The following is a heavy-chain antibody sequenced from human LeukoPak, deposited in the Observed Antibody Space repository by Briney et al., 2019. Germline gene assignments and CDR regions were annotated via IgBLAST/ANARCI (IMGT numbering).Heavy chain of an antibody. V-gene: IGHV1-46*01. CDR2: INPSGGRT. CDR1: GYTLTSYY. CDR3: TRGTLRYFDF. J-gene: IGHJ4*02. Sequence: ASVKVSCKASGYTLTSYYMHWVRQAPGQGPEWMGVINPSGGRTTSYAQKIQGRVTMTRDTSMSTVNVELSSLRSEDTAVYYCTRGTLRYFDFWGQGTLVTVSS. D-gene: IGHD3-9*01.